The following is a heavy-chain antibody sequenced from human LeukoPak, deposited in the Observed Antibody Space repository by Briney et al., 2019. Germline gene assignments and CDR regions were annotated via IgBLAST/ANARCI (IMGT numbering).Heavy chain of an antibody. CDR3: ARIVEMASGGDV. D-gene: IGHD5-24*01. V-gene: IGHV1-69*04. CDR1: GGTFSSYA. J-gene: IGHJ4*02. Sequence: VASVKVSCKASGGTFSSYAISWVRQAPGQGREWMGRIIPILGIANYAQKFQGRVTITADKSTSTAYMELSSLRSEDTAVYYCARIVEMASGGDVWGQGTLVTVSS. CDR2: IIPILGIA.